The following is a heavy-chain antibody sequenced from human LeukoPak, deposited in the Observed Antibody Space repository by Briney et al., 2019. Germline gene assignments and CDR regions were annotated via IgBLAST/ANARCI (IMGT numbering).Heavy chain of an antibody. Sequence: ASVKVSCKASGYTFTGYYMHWVRQAPGQGLEWMGWINPNSGGTNYAQKFQGRVTMTRDTSISTAYMELSRLRSDGTAVYYCARVGYSGSYALLEYFQHWGQGTLVTVSS. V-gene: IGHV1-2*02. CDR1: GYTFTGYY. CDR2: INPNSGGT. CDR3: ARVGYSGSYALLEYFQH. J-gene: IGHJ1*01. D-gene: IGHD1-26*01.